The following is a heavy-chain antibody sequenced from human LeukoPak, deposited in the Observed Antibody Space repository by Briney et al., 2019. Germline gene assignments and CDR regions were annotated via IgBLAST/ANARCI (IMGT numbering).Heavy chain of an antibody. D-gene: IGHD6-6*01. Sequence: ASVKVSCKASGGTFSSYAISWVRQAPGQGLEWMGGIIPIFGTANYAQKLQGRVTITTDESTSTAYMELSSLRSEDTAVYYCARSYSSSSHYYYYYMDVWGKGTTVTASS. CDR2: IIPIFGTA. CDR1: GGTFSSYA. J-gene: IGHJ6*03. CDR3: ARSYSSSSHYYYYYMDV. V-gene: IGHV1-69*05.